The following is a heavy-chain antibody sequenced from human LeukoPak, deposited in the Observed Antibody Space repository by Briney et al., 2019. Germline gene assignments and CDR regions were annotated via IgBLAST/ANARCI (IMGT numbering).Heavy chain of an antibody. V-gene: IGHV3-48*01. Sequence: GGSLRLSCVASGFTFSSYAMHWVRQAPGKGLEWVSYISTSGLSTYYADSVKGRFTISRDNAKNSLYLQTNGLRAEDTAVYYCARDPTPTQLWFRGTFDYWGQGALVTVSS. CDR1: GFTFSSYA. CDR3: ARDPTPTQLWFRGTFDY. D-gene: IGHD5-18*01. J-gene: IGHJ4*02. CDR2: ISTSGLST.